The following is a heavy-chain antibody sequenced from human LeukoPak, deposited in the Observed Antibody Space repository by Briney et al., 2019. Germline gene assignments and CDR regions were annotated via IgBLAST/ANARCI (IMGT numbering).Heavy chain of an antibody. CDR3: ARDPTEDFWSGFYSYLDF. CDR2: ISTYNGNT. Sequence: GASVKVSCKASGCTFTTYGLSWVRQAPGQGLEGMGWISTYNGNTNYAQKFQSRVTMTTDTSTSTAYMELRSLRSDDPVVYYCARDPTEDFWSGFYSYLDFWGQGTLLTVSS. D-gene: IGHD3-3*01. J-gene: IGHJ4*02. CDR1: GCTFTTYG. V-gene: IGHV1-18*01.